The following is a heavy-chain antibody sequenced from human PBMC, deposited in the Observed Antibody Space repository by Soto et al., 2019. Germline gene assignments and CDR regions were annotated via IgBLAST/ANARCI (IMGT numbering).Heavy chain of an antibody. Sequence: SETLSLTCAVYGGSFSGYYWSWIRQPPGKGLEWIGEINHSGSTNYNPSLKSRVTISVDTSKNQFSLKLSSVTAADTAVYYCARGLQPPYYSSGYYYDYWGQGT. CDR2: INHSGST. CDR3: ARGLQPPYYSSGYYYDY. D-gene: IGHD3-22*01. CDR1: GGSFSGYY. V-gene: IGHV4-34*01. J-gene: IGHJ4*02.